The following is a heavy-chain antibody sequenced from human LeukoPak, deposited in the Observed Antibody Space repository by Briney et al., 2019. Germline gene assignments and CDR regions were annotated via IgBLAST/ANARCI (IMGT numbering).Heavy chain of an antibody. D-gene: IGHD6-13*01. V-gene: IGHV4-34*01. J-gene: IGHJ5*02. CDR2: INHSGST. CDR3: ARRYSSSWYGHNWFDP. Sequence: TSETLSLTCAVYGGSFSGYYWSWIRQPPGKGLEWIGEINHSGSTNYNPSLKSRVTISVDTSKNQFSLKLSSVTAADTAVYYCARRYSSSWYGHNWFDPWGQGTLVTVSS. CDR1: GGSFSGYY.